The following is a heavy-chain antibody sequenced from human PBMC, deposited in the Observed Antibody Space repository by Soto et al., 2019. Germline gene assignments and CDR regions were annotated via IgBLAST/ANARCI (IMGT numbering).Heavy chain of an antibody. Sequence: EVQLVESGGGLVQPGGSLRLSCAASGFTFRSYEMNWVRQAPGKGLEWVSYISSRGTTIYYADSVKGRFTISRENAKNSLYVQKNSLRAEDTDVYDCARNESSSWLNDYCGRGTRVTVS. CDR2: ISSRGTTI. V-gene: IGHV3-48*03. CDR1: GFTFRSYE. D-gene: IGHD6-13*01. CDR3: ARNESSSWLNDY. J-gene: IGHJ4*02.